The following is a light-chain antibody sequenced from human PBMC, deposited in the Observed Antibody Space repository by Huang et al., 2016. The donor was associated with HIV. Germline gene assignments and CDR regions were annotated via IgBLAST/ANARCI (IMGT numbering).Light chain of an antibody. CDR3: QQRGNWQLT. CDR2: DAS. CDR1: QGLANC. Sequence: EIVLTQSPATLSLSPGERATLSCRASQGLANCLAWYQQKPGQAPRLHIYDASNRATGIPARFSGSGSGTDFTLTISSLEPEDFAVYYCQQRGNWQLTFGGGTKVEIK. V-gene: IGKV3-11*01. J-gene: IGKJ4*01.